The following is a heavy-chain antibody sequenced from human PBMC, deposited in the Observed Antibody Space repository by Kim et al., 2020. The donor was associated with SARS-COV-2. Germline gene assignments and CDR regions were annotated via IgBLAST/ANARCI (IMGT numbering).Heavy chain of an antibody. J-gene: IGHJ4*02. CDR2: LNPRTGST. CDR1: GYTFSNYY. Sequence: ASVKVSCKASGYTFSNYYIHWARQAPGQGLEWMGILNPRTGSTTYGQEFQGRVIMARDTSTSTVYMDLSSLRSEDTAVYYCARDGGISRNLMYWGQGTLVTVSS. V-gene: IGHV1-46*01. D-gene: IGHD3-3*01. CDR3: ARDGGISRNLMY.